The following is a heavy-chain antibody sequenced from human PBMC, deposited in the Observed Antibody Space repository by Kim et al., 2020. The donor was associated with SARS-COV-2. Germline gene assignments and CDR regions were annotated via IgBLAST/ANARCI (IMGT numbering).Heavy chain of an antibody. Sequence: SVKGRFTISRDNTKSTLYLQMNSLRAEDTAVYYCASSDSSGYFLHGAFDIWGQGTMVTVSS. CDR3: ASSDSSGYFLHGAFDI. D-gene: IGHD3-22*01. J-gene: IGHJ3*02. V-gene: IGHV3-66*01.